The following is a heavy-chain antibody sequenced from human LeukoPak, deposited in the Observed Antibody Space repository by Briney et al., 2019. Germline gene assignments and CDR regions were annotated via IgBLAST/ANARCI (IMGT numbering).Heavy chain of an antibody. D-gene: IGHD2-2*01. V-gene: IGHV4-61*01. Sequence: SETLSLTCTISGGSVSSGTYYWSWIRQPPGKRLEWIGYIHYSGSTNYNPSLKTRVTISLDTSENQFSLKLTSVTAADTAVYYCTRSLPAAMYSLDYWGQGTLVTVSS. CDR1: GGSVSSGTYY. CDR2: IHYSGST. CDR3: TRSLPAAMYSLDY. J-gene: IGHJ4*02.